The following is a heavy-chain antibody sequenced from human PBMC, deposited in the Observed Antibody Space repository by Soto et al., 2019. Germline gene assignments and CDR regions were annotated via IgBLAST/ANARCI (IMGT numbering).Heavy chain of an antibody. CDR2: IYYSGST. CDR1: GGSISSGDYY. D-gene: IGHD3-9*01. CDR3: ARVDYGFDWDLNENWFDP. J-gene: IGHJ5*02. Sequence: SETLSLTCTVSGGSISSGDYYWSWIRQPPGRGLEWIGYIYYSGSTYYNPSLKSRVTISIDTSKNQFSLKLSSVTAADTAVYYCARVDYGFDWDLNENWFDPWGQGTQVTVSS. V-gene: IGHV4-30-4*01.